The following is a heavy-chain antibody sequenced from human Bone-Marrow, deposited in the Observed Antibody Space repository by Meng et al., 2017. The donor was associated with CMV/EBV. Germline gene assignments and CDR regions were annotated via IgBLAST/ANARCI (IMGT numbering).Heavy chain of an antibody. CDR2: ITSSREYI. J-gene: IGHJ6*02. CDR1: GFTFSRCS. CDR3: AKDLGYYDFWSGYYPYYYYGMDV. D-gene: IGHD3-3*01. Sequence: GESLKISCAASGFTFSRCSMTWVRQAPGKGLEWVSTITSSREYIYYADSVEGRFTISRDNSKNTLYLQMNSLRAEDTAVYYCAKDLGYYDFWSGYYPYYYYGMDVWGQGTTVTVSS. V-gene: IGHV3-21*01.